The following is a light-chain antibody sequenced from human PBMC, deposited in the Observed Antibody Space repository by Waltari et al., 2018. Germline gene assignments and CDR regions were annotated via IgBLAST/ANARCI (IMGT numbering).Light chain of an antibody. J-gene: IGLJ2*01. CDR1: VLAKKY. CDR2: KDS. CDR3: CCAADSNVRV. V-gene: IGLV3-27*01. Sequence: SYELTQPSSVSVSPGQTARITCSGDVLAKKYVRWFQEKPGQAPVLVIYKDSERPSGIPDRISGSTTGTTVTLTISGAQVEDEADYYCCCAADSNVRVFGGGTSLTVL.